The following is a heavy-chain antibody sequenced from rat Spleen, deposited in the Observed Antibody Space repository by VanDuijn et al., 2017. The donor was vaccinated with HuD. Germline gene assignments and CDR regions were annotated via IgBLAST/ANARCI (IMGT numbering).Heavy chain of an antibody. V-gene: IGHV2S8*01. Sequence: QVQLKESGPGLVQASRTLSLTCTVSGFSLTTYGVGWVRQPPGKGLEWIAAIWSGGSTHYNSALKSRLSISRDTSKSQVFLKMNSLQTEDTAMYFCARPHSYYGYKSYYFDYWGQGVMVTVSS. CDR2: IWSGGST. CDR1: GFSLTTYG. CDR3: ARPHSYYGYKSYYFDY. J-gene: IGHJ2*01. D-gene: IGHD1-7*01.